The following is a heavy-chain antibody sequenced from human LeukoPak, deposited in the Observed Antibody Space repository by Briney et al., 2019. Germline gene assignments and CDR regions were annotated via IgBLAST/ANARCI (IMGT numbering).Heavy chain of an antibody. CDR2: ITGSSSTI. D-gene: IGHD3-22*01. CDR3: AREELGSSGYSSLDC. J-gene: IGHJ4*02. Sequence: PGGSLRLSCVASGFTFSSYEMNWVRQAPGKGPEWVPYITGSSSTIYYADSVKGRFTISRDNAKNSLYLQMNSLRAEDTAVYYCAREELGSSGYSSLDCWGQGTLVTVSS. CDR1: GFTFSSYE. V-gene: IGHV3-48*03.